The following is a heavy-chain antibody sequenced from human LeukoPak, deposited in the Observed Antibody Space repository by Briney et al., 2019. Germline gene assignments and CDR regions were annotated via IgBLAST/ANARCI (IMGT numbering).Heavy chain of an antibody. CDR3: AKDSLRERIVGSTTRGVNDY. D-gene: IGHD1-26*01. Sequence: SETLSLTCAIYGGSFSGYSWTWIRQPPGKGLEWIGEFSHSGFPVYNPSLGGRVTISIDASKNQFSLKLNSVTAADTAVYYCAKDSLRERIVGSTTRGVNDYWGQGTLVTVSS. J-gene: IGHJ4*02. CDR1: GGSFSGYS. CDR2: FSHSGFP. V-gene: IGHV4-34*01.